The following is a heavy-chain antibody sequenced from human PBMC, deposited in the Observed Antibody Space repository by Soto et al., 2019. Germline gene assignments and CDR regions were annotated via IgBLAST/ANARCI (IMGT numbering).Heavy chain of an antibody. CDR1: GYSFTNYE. V-gene: IGHV1-8*01. Sequence: QVQLVQSGAEVKKPGAPVKVSCKASGYSFTNYEINWVRQAPGQGLEWVGWMNTNNGHTGYAQKFQGRVTMTRDTSIGPAYLELSSLRSEDTAVYFFARTDYTDKVDVNWFEPWGQGTLLIVSS. D-gene: IGHD4-4*01. CDR3: ARTDYTDKVDVNWFEP. CDR2: MNTNNGHT. J-gene: IGHJ5*02.